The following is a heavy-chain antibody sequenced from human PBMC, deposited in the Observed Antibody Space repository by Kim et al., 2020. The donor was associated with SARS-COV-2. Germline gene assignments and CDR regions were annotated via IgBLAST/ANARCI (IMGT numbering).Heavy chain of an antibody. CDR1: GFTLSDHY. Sequence: WGSLRLSCAVSGFTLSDHYMDWVRQAPGKGLEWVGRSRDRAKRYTTDYAASVKGRFIISRDDSKNSLSLEMNSLKTEDTAVYYCARGANSDYWGQGTLVTVSS. CDR3: ARGANSDY. CDR2: SRDRAKRYTT. V-gene: IGHV3-72*01. D-gene: IGHD2-15*01. J-gene: IGHJ4*02.